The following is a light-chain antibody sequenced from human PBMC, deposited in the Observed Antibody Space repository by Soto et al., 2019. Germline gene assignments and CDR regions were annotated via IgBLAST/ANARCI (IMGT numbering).Light chain of an antibody. CDR3: LQHNSYPLT. Sequence: DIPMTQSPSSLSASVGDRVTITCRASQGIGNDLGWYQQKPGKAPKRLIYVASSLQSGVPSRFSGSGSGTQFTLTISSLQPEDFAAYYCLQHNSYPLTFGGGTKVEIK. V-gene: IGKV1-17*01. CDR1: QGIGND. J-gene: IGKJ4*01. CDR2: VAS.